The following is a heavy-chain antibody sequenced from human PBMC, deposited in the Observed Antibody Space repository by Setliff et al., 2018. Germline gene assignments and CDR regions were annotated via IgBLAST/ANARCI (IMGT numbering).Heavy chain of an antibody. D-gene: IGHD1-26*01. CDR3: ARKVAGRGWFDP. Sequence: PSETLSLTCTVSGGSTSSDYWSWIRQSPGKGLEWIGYINYSGSTNYSPSLKSRVTISVDTSKNQFSLKLTSVTAADTAVYYCARKVAGRGWFDPWGQGSLVTVSS. CDR1: GGSTSSDY. V-gene: IGHV4-59*08. CDR2: INYSGST. J-gene: IGHJ5*02.